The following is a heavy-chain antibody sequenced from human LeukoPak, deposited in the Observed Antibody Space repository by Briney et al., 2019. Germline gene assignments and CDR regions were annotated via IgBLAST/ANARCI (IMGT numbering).Heavy chain of an antibody. CDR1: GGSISSSIYY. J-gene: IGHJ5*02. CDR3: ARGLGYCSSTSCYWWFDP. V-gene: IGHV4-39*07. CDR2: IYYSGST. D-gene: IGHD2-2*01. Sequence: SETLSLTCTVSGGSISSSIYYWGWIRQPPGKGLEWIGSIYYSGSTYYNPSLKSRVTISVDTSKNQFSLKLGSATAADTAVYYCARGLGYCSSTSCYWWFDPWGQGTLVTVSS.